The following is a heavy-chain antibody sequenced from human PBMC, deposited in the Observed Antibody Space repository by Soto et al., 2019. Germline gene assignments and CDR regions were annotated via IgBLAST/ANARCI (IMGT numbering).Heavy chain of an antibody. J-gene: IGHJ5*02. CDR3: ARDGIAAAGTSWFDP. Sequence: QVQLVQSGAEEKKPWASVKVSCKASGYTFTSHAMHWVRQAPGQMLEWMGWINAGNGNTKYSQKFQGSVTITTDTSASTAYMELSSLRSEDTAVYYCARDGIAAAGTSWFDPWGQGTLVTVSS. CDR1: GYTFTSHA. CDR2: INAGNGNT. V-gene: IGHV1-3*05. D-gene: IGHD6-13*01.